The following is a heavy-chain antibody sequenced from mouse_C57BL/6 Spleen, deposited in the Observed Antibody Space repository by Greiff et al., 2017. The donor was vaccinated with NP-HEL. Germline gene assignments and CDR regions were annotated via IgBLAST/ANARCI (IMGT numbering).Heavy chain of an antibody. Sequence: EVQLQQSGPELVKPGASVKMSCKASGYTFTDYNMHWVKQSHGKSLEWIGYINPNNGGTSYNQKFKGKATLTVNKSSSTAYMELRSLTSEDSAVYYCARFGGYDYGLDVWGTGTTVTVSS. CDR1: GYTFTDYN. CDR2: INPNNGGT. J-gene: IGHJ1*03. V-gene: IGHV1-22*01. D-gene: IGHD2-4*01. CDR3: ARFGGYDYGLDV.